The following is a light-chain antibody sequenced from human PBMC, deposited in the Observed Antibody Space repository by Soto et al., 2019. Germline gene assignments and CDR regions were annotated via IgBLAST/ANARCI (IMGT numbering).Light chain of an antibody. CDR2: GAS. Sequence: EIVLTQPPGTLSLSPGERATLSCRASQTLNSRHSAWYQQKPGQAPRLLIYGASSRATDIPDRFSGSGSGTDFTLTISTLEPEDFALYYCQQYGSSRTFGQGTKVDNK. J-gene: IGKJ1*01. CDR3: QQYGSSRT. V-gene: IGKV3-20*01. CDR1: QTLNSRH.